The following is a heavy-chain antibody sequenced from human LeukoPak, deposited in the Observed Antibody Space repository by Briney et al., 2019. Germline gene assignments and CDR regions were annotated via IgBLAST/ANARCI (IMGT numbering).Heavy chain of an antibody. CDR1: GYNFNRYT. Sequence: ASVKVSCKTSGYNFNRYTITWVRQAPGQGLEWMGWVSTSNGDTNYADKFQGRVTMTTDTVTKTAYMELRRLRAGDTAIYFCARVSDTSMVTPGFDYWGRGTLVTVSS. D-gene: IGHD5-18*01. J-gene: IGHJ4*02. CDR3: ARVSDTSMVTPGFDY. CDR2: VSTSNGDT. V-gene: IGHV1-18*01.